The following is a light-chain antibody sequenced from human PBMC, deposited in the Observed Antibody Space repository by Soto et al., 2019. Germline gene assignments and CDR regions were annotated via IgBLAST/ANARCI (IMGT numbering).Light chain of an antibody. CDR2: EVS. CDR3: SSLTTSFTYV. CDR1: SGDVGAYNY. V-gene: IGLV2-14*01. Sequence: QSALTQPASVSGSPGQSVAISCTGTSGDVGAYNYISWYQQHPGKAPKLLLSEVSNRPSGVSDRFSGSKSGNTASLTISGLQAEDEADYYCSSLTTSFTYVFXTGTKVTVL. J-gene: IGLJ1*01.